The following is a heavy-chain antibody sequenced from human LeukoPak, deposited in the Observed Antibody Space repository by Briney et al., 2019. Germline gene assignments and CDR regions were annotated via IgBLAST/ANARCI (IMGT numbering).Heavy chain of an antibody. CDR2: IRYDGSNK. V-gene: IGHV3-30*02. CDR3: AKASERGVHY. D-gene: IGHD1-1*01. CDR1: GFTFSSYG. Sequence: GGSLRLSCAASGFTFSSYGFHWVRQAPGKGLEWVAFIRYDGSNKHYADSVKGRFTISRDNSKNTLYLQMNSLRAEDTAVFYCAKASERGVHYWGQGTLVTVSS. J-gene: IGHJ4*02.